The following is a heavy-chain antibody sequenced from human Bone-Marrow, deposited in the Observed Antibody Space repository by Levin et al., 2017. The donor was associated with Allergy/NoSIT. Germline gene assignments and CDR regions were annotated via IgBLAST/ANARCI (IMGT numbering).Heavy chain of an antibody. D-gene: IGHD3-10*01. CDR2: IVWNSHEV. CDR3: VRAPDYYGSGSYYGAFDL. CDR1: DFTFDDYA. V-gene: IGHV3-9*01. J-gene: IGHJ3*01. Sequence: PGGSLRLSCGASDFTFDDYAMNWVRQGPGKGLEWVAGIVWNSHEVRYADSVKGRFTVSRDNAKHSVYLEMSGLRPEDTALYYCVRAPDYYGSGSYYGAFDLWGQGTRVTVSS.